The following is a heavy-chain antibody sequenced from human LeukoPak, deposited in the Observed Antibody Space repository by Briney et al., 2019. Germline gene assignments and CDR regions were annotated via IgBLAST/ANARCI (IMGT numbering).Heavy chain of an antibody. CDR3: ARAFPDAFDI. D-gene: IGHD3-16*01. Sequence: SETLSLTCTVSGGSISSGGYYWSWIRQHPGKGLEWIGYIYYSGSTYYNPSLKSRVTISVDTSKSQFSLKLSSVTAADTAVYYCARAFPDAFDIWGQGTMVTVSS. V-gene: IGHV4-31*03. J-gene: IGHJ3*02. CDR1: GGSISSGGYY. CDR2: IYYSGST.